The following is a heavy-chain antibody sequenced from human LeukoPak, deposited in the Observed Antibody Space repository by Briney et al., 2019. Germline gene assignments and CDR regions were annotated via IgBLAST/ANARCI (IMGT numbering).Heavy chain of an antibody. V-gene: IGHV1-2*02. CDR3: ARDRTYCPSDVCVRNDAFDV. CDR1: GTPFTSIY. D-gene: IGHD2-8*01. J-gene: IGHJ3*01. Sequence: EASLTSSCTTSGTPFTSIYIHWVRPAPGPGLVSLGWINPNLGATNYAQKFQGRATMTRDTSVSTSYMELTRLTSDDTAVYYCARDRTYCPSDVCVRNDAFDVWGHGTMVTVSS. CDR2: INPNLGAT.